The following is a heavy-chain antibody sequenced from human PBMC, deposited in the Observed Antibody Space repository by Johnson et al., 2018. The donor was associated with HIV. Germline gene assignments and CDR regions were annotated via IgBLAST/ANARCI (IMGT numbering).Heavy chain of an antibody. Sequence: VQLVESGGGLVQPGGSLRLSCAASGFTFDDYGMSWVRQAPGKGLEWVGFIRSKAYGGTTEYAASVKGRFTISRDDSKSIAYLQMNSLRAEDTAVYYCARSGPNWAFDFWGQGTMVTVSS. CDR1: GFTFDDYG. CDR2: IRSKAYGGTT. D-gene: IGHD1-1*01. CDR3: ARSGPNWAFDF. V-gene: IGHV3-49*04. J-gene: IGHJ3*01.